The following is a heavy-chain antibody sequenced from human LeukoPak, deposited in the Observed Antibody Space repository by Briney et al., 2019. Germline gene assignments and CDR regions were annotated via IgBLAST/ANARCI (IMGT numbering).Heavy chain of an antibody. CDR1: GFIFSSYA. J-gene: IGHJ4*02. Sequence: GGSLRLSCAASGFIFSSYAMSWVRQAPGKGLEWISLISGSGPGTYYADSVKGRFTISRDSSKNTLYLQMNSLRAEDTAVYYCAKEFYDILTGYTFDYWGQGTLVTVS. CDR3: AKEFYDILTGYTFDY. V-gene: IGHV3-23*01. D-gene: IGHD3-9*01. CDR2: ISGSGPGT.